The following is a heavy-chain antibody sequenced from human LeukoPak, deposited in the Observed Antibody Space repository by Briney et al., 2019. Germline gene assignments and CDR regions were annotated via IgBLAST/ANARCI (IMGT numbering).Heavy chain of an antibody. V-gene: IGHV3-7*03. CDR1: GFTVSSNY. CDR2: IKQDGGET. J-gene: IGHJ4*02. D-gene: IGHD6-6*01. CDR3: AKDIVGSSRD. Sequence: GGSLRLSCAASGFTVSSNYMSWVRQAPGKGLEWVANIKQDGGETYFVDSVKGRFIISRDNSKNSLYLQMNSLRAEDTAVYYCAKDIVGSSRDWGQGTLVTVSS.